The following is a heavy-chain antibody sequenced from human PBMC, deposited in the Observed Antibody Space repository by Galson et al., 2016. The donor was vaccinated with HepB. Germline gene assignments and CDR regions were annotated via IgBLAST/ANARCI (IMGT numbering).Heavy chain of an antibody. D-gene: IGHD6-19*01. J-gene: IGHJ4*02. Sequence: ETLSLTCAVSGGSISNSYWTWIRQSPGKELEWIGFIYSSGITNYNPSLKSRVTISLDTSKNQFSLRLSSVTSADTAIYYCALSVAGDFNYWGQGTQVTVSS. CDR3: ALSVAGDFNY. V-gene: IGHV4-59*01. CDR2: IYSSGIT. CDR1: GGSISNSY.